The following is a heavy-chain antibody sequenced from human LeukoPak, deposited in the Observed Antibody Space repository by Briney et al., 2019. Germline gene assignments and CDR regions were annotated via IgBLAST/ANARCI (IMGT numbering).Heavy chain of an antibody. CDR1: GFTFSSYS. Sequence: PGGSLRLSCAASGFTFSSYSMNWVRQAPGKGLEWISYISSSSATIYYADSVKGRFTISRDNAKNSLYLQMNSLRPEDTAVYYCAKIWFGEDSWGQGTQVTVSS. J-gene: IGHJ4*02. D-gene: IGHD3-10*01. CDR2: ISSSSATI. V-gene: IGHV3-48*01. CDR3: AKIWFGEDS.